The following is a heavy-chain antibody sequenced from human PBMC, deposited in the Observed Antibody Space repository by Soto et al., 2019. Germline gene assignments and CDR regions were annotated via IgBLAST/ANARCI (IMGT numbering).Heavy chain of an antibody. J-gene: IGHJ1*01. CDR2: IKSKTDGGTI. Sequence: GGSLRLSCVASGFTFSDAWMSWVRQAPGKGLEWVGRIKSKTDGGTIDYAAPVKGRFTISRHDSRNRLYLEINSLKTEDTAVYYCAVQSTAWFRDYFQNWGQGTLVTVSS. V-gene: IGHV3-15*01. CDR3: AVQSTAWFRDYFQN. CDR1: GFTFSDAW. D-gene: IGHD3-10*01.